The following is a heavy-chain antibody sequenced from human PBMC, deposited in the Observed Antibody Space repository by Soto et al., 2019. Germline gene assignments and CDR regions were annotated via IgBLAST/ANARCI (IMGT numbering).Heavy chain of an antibody. J-gene: IGHJ4*02. CDR1: GDTFSFNT. CDR2: IIPTLGVA. D-gene: IGHD3-10*01. Sequence: QVQLVQSGAEVKKPGSSVKVSCKASGDTFSFNTISWVRQAPGQGLEWMGRIIPTLGVANYAQRFQGRATITADTSTSTAYMELSSLGSEDTAVYYCAKDVIRGLYYFDSWGQGTLVTVSS. CDR3: AKDVIRGLYYFDS. V-gene: IGHV1-69*08.